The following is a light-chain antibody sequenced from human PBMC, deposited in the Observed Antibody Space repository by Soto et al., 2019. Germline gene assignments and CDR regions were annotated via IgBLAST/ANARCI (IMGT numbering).Light chain of an antibody. CDR1: QSVGNY. CDR3: QQRYDWPPIT. V-gene: IGKV3-11*01. CDR2: DAS. J-gene: IGKJ5*01. Sequence: EIVLTQSPATLSLSPGERATLSCRASQSVGNYLAWYQQKPGQAPRLLIYDASNRATDIPARFSGSGSGTDFPLTISSLEPEDFAVYYCQQRYDWPPITFGQGTRLEIK.